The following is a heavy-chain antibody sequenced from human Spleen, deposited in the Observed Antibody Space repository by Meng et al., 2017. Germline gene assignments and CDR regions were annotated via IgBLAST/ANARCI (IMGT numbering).Heavy chain of an antibody. D-gene: IGHD4-11*01. Sequence: VKLLQLGAGLLKPSETLSLTCVVSGGSFSDYYWSWIRQPPGKGLEWIGEINHSGSTNYNPSLESRATISVDTSQNNLSLKLSSVTAADSAVYYCARGPTTMAHDFDYWGQGTLVTVSS. CDR1: GGSFSDYY. V-gene: IGHV4-34*01. CDR2: INHSGST. CDR3: ARGPTTMAHDFDY. J-gene: IGHJ4*02.